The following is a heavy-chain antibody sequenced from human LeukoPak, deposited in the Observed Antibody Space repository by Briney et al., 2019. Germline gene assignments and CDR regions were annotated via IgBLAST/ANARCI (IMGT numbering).Heavy chain of an antibody. CDR1: GFTFSSYE. J-gene: IGHJ4*02. CDR3: ARGDPPDY. Sequence: PGGSLRLSCAASGFTFSSYETNWVRQAPGKRLEWVSYISSSGYTIYYADSVKGRFTISRDNAQSSLYLQLNSLRAEDTAVYFCARGDPPDYWGQGTLVTVSS. V-gene: IGHV3-48*03. CDR2: ISSSGYTI.